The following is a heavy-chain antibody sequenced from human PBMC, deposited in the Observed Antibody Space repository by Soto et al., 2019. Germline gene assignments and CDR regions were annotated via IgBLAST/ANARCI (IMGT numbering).Heavy chain of an antibody. V-gene: IGHV3-74*03. CDR3: VKAAARGDY. CDR1: GFTFSSYW. CDR2: INTDGSST. D-gene: IGHD3-10*01. Sequence: PGGSLRLSCAASGFTFSSYWMHWVRQVPGKGLVWVSRINTDGSSTTYADSVKGRFTISRDNAKNTLYLQMNSLRAEDTAVYYCVKAAARGDYWGQGTLVTVSS. J-gene: IGHJ4*02.